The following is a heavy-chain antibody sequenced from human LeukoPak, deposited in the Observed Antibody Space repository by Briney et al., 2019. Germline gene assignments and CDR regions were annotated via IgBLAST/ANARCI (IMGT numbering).Heavy chain of an antibody. CDR2: IYYSGST. D-gene: IGHD3-22*01. CDR3: ASGYYYDSSGYYYGMDV. Sequence: SETLSLTCTVSGGSISSYYWSWIRQPPGKGLEWIGYIYYSGSTNHNPSLRSRVTISGDTSKNQLSLKLSSVTAADTAVYYCASGYYYDSSGYYYGMDVWGQGTTVTVSS. J-gene: IGHJ6*02. CDR1: GGSISSYY. V-gene: IGHV4-59*01.